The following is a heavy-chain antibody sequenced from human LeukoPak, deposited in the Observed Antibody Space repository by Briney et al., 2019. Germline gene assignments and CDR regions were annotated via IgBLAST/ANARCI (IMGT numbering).Heavy chain of an antibody. J-gene: IGHJ4*02. CDR1: GYTFTSYY. V-gene: IGHV1-46*01. Sequence: ASVKVSCKASGYTFTSYYMHWVRQAPGQGVERMGIINLTGGSTNYAQNFQGRVTMTRDTSASTVYMELNGLTSEDTAMYFCARRPVARHRGFDYWGQGTLVTVSS. CDR2: INLTGGST. CDR3: ARRPVARHRGFDY. D-gene: IGHD6-19*01.